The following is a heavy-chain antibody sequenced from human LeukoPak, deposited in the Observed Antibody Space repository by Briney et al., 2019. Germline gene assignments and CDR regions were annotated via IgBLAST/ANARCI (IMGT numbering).Heavy chain of an antibody. CDR1: GFTFSSYS. CDR3: AKNYYDSSGLFGY. V-gene: IGHV3-21*01. D-gene: IGHD3-22*01. J-gene: IGHJ4*02. Sequence: GGSLRLSCAASGFTFSSYSMNWVRQAPGKGLEWVSSISSSSSYIYYADSVKGRFTISRDNAKNSLHLQMNSLRAEDTAVYYCAKNYYDSSGLFGYWGQGTLVTVSS. CDR2: ISSSSSYI.